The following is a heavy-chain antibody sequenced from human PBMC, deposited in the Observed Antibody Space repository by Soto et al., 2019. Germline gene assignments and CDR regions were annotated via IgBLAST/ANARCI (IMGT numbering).Heavy chain of an antibody. Sequence: TSETLSLTCAVYGGSFSGYYWSWIRQPPGKGLEWIGEINHSGSTNYNPSLKSRVTISVDTSKNQFSLKLSSVTAADTAVYYCARGPTYSGSYYYGMDVWGQGTTVTVSS. V-gene: IGHV4-34*01. CDR2: INHSGST. J-gene: IGHJ6*02. CDR1: GGSFSGYY. D-gene: IGHD1-26*01. CDR3: ARGPTYSGSYYYGMDV.